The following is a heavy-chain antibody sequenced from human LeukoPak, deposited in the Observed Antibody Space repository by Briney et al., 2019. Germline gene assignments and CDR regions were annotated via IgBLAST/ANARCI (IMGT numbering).Heavy chain of an antibody. D-gene: IGHD2-2*01. J-gene: IGHJ5*02. CDR1: GGSISSGDYY. CDR2: IYYSGST. Sequence: TLSLTCTVSGGSISSGDYYWSWIRQPPGKGLEWIGYIYYSGSTYYNPSLKSRVTVSVDTSKNQFSLKLSSVTAADTAVYYCAIRPAKGYCSSTSCNRGYNWFDPWGQGTLVTVSS. V-gene: IGHV4-30-4*08. CDR3: AIRPAKGYCSSTSCNRGYNWFDP.